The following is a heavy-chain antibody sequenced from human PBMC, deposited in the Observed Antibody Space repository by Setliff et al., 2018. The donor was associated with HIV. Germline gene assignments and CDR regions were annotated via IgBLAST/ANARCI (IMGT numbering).Heavy chain of an antibody. CDR3: ARLMPNWDYFDY. CDR2: IYYSGST. J-gene: IGHJ4*02. V-gene: IGHV4-59*12. D-gene: IGHD2-2*01. Sequence: SETLSLTCTVSGGSISSYYWSWIRQPPGKGLEWIGYIYYSGSTNYNPSLKSRVTISVDTSKNHFSLNVSSLTAADTALYFCARLMPNWDYFDYWGQGTQVTVSS. CDR1: GGSISSYY.